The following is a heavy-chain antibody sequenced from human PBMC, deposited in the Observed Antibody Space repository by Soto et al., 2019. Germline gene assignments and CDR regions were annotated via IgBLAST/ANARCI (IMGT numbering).Heavy chain of an antibody. CDR2: IYHSGNT. D-gene: IGHD3-22*01. CDR3: ARELSPVKYDSSGPVAG. J-gene: IGHJ4*02. V-gene: IGHV4-30-4*01. Sequence: QVQLQESGPGLVKPSQTLSLTCTVSGGSISSGDYYWSWIRQPPGKGLEWIGYIYHSGNTYYSPSLKSRVSISVDTSKNQFSLKLSSVTATDTAVYYCARELSPVKYDSSGPVAGWGQGTLVTVSS. CDR1: GGSISSGDYY.